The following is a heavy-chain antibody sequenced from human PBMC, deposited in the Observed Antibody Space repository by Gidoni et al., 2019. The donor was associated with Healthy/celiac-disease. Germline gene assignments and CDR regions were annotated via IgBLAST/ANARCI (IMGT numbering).Heavy chain of an antibody. CDR2: MSGSCGST. D-gene: IGHD3-16*02. CDR3: AKVGSYDYVWWSYRYDFDY. V-gene: IGHV3-23*01. CDR1: GFTLCSEA. J-gene: IGHJ4*02. Sequence: EVQLLESGGGLGRPGGSMRPSCAASGFTLCSEAKSWFRQAPVQGLEWVSAMSGSCGSTYYADSVNGRFTISSDNSKNTLYLQMNSLRAEDTAVYYCAKVGSYDYVWWSYRYDFDYWGQGTLVTVSS.